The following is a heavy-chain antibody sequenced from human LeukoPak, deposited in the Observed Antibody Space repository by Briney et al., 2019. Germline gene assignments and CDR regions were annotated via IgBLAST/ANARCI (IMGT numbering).Heavy chain of an antibody. CDR3: ARAAFDDISSSGEWMGDY. V-gene: IGHV3-21*01. D-gene: IGHD6-6*01. J-gene: IGHJ4*02. CDR2: INSSSGYI. CDR1: GFTFRNYN. Sequence: GGSLRLCCAASGFTFRNYNMNWVRQAPGKGLEWVSSINSSSGYIYYADSVKGRFTISRDNAKNSLYLQMNSLRAEDTAVYYCARAAFDDISSSGEWMGDYWGQGTLITVSS.